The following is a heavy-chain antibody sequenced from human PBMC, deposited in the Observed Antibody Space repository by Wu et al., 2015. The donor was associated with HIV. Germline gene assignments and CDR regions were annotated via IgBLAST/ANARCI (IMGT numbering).Heavy chain of an antibody. CDR2: FDPEKGET. Sequence: QDQLIQSGAEVKKPGASVKVSCKVSGYTLTKLYIHWVRQAPGKGLEWMGGFDPEKGETIYAQKFQGRVTMTEDTSTDTAYMDLSSLTSEDTAVYFCTTVRWELSEGNYYYATGRLGPRDHGHRL. J-gene: IGHJ6*02. V-gene: IGHV1-24*01. CDR3: TTVRWELSEGNYYYATGR. CDR1: GYTLTKLY. D-gene: IGHD3-16*02.